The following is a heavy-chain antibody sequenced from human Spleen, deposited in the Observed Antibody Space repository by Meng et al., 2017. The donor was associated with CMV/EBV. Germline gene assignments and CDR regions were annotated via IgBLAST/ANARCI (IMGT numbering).Heavy chain of an antibody. V-gene: IGHV5-51*01. CDR3: ARFAAPTFEANWFDP. D-gene: IGHD6-25*01. J-gene: IGHJ5*02. CDR2: TYPTDSTS. CDR1: GFSFDGYW. Sequence: GESLKISCKASGFSFDGYWVVWVRQMPGKGLEWMGITYPTDSTSRYSPSFQGQVTFSVDKSLTTAYLQWTSLQVSDTAMYYCARFAAPTFEANWFDPWGQGTLVTVS.